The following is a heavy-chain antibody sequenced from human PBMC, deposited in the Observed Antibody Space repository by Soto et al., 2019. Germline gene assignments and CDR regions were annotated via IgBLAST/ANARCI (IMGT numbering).Heavy chain of an antibody. CDR1: GFTFSRDA. J-gene: IGHJ6*02. Sequence: RLSCESSGFTFSRDAMHWVRQAPGKGLERVAVISFDGNNQYYTDSVKGRFTISRDNSKNTLDLQMNSLRREDTAVYYCARDREYSGFYYGMDVWGQGTTVTVSS. D-gene: IGHD5-12*01. CDR3: ARDREYSGFYYGMDV. V-gene: IGHV3-30-3*01. CDR2: ISFDGNNQ.